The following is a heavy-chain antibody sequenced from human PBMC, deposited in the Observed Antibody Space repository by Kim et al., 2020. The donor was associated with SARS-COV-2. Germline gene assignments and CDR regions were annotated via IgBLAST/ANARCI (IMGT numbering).Heavy chain of an antibody. CDR3: AKEGVMGGWYFNYYYGMDV. CDR1: GFTFSSYG. D-gene: IGHD6-19*01. CDR2: ISYDGSNK. V-gene: IGHV3-30*18. Sequence: GGSLRLSCAASGFTFSSYGMHWVRQAPGKGLEWVAVISYDGSNKYYADSVKGRFTISRDNSKNTLYLQMNSLRAEDTAVYYCAKEGVMGGWYFNYYYGMDVWGQGTTVTVSS. J-gene: IGHJ6*02.